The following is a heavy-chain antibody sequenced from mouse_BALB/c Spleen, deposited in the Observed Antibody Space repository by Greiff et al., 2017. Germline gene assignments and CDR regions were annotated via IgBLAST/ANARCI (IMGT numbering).Heavy chain of an antibody. J-gene: IGHJ4*01. CDR1: GYTFTDYY. CDR3: ARGDYYGSSIYAMDY. CDR2: IYPGSGNT. V-gene: IGHV1-77*01. Sequence: VQLQQSGAELARPGASVKLSCKASGYTFTDYYINWVEQRTGQGLEWIGEIYPGSGNTYYNEKFKGKATLTADKSSSTAYMQLSSLTSEDSAVYFCARGDYYGSSIYAMDYWGQGTSVTVSS. D-gene: IGHD1-1*01.